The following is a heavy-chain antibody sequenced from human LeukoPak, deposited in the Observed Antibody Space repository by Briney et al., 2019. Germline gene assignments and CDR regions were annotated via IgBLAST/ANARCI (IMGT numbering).Heavy chain of an antibody. V-gene: IGHV3-23*01. J-gene: IGHJ5*02. Sequence: SGGSLRLSCAASGFSFSSFAMTWVRQAPGKGLEWVSSITGGHYATYNTDSVKGRFTISRDNAKNTLYLQMNSLRADDTAIYYCTKDPNGDYTGAFDPWGQGTLVTVSS. D-gene: IGHD4-17*01. CDR2: ITGGHYAT. CDR1: GFSFSSFA. CDR3: TKDPNGDYTGAFDP.